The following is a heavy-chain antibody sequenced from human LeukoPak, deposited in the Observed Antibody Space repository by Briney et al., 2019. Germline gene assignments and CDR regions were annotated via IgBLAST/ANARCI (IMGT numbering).Heavy chain of an antibody. CDR3: ARSGYAYAIDR. CDR2: IYHTGTS. Sequence: SETLSLTCTVSGASISSNSYYWGWIRQPPGKGLEWIGSIYHTGTSYYNPSLKSRLTMSVDTSKNQFSLTLHSVTAADTAVYFCARSGYAYAIDRWGQGTLVTVSS. CDR1: GASISSNSYY. D-gene: IGHD5-18*01. V-gene: IGHV4-39*01. J-gene: IGHJ5*02.